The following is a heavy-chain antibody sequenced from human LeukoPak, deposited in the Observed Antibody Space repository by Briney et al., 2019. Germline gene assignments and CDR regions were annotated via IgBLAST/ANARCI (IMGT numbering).Heavy chain of an antibody. J-gene: IGHJ4*02. V-gene: IGHV1-46*01. CDR3: ARDGGYSSGYYRGLY. CDR1: GYTFTSYF. D-gene: IGHD6-19*01. CDR2: INPTSGST. Sequence: ASVKVSCKASGYTFTSYFLHWMRQAPGQGLEWLGIINPTSGSTTYAQKFLGRVTVTRDRSTSTVYMELNSLRSEDTAVYYCARDGGYSSGYYRGLYWGQGTLVTVSS.